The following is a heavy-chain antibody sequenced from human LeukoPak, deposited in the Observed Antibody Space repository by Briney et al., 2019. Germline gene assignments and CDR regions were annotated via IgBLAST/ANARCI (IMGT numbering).Heavy chain of an antibody. V-gene: IGHV3-21*01. CDR3: ARDFSDSGTIFGVVLRPRGVDY. D-gene: IGHD3-3*01. J-gene: IGHJ4*02. CDR2: ISSSSSYT. CDR1: GFTFSSYS. Sequence: GRSLRLSCAASGFTFSSYSMNWVRQAPGKGLEWVSSISSSSSYTYYADSVKGRFTISRDKAKNSLYLQMNSLRAEDTAVYYCARDFSDSGTIFGVVLRPRGVDYWGQGTLVTVSS.